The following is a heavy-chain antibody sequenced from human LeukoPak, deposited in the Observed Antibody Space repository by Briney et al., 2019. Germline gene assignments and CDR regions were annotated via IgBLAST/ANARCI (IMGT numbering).Heavy chain of an antibody. CDR3: ARYYGSGSYGFDP. D-gene: IGHD3-10*01. J-gene: IGHJ5*02. CDR1: GGSISSGNYH. V-gene: IGHV4-61*02. CDR2: IYSSGTT. Sequence: SQTLSLTCSVSGGSISSGNYHWSWIRQPAGKGLEWIGRIYSSGTTNYNPSFKSRATISEDTSKNQFPLKLTSVTAADTAVYYCARYYGSGSYGFDPWGRGTLVTVSS.